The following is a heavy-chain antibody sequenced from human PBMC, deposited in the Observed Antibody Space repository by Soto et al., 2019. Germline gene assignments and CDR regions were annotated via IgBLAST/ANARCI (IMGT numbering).Heavy chain of an antibody. D-gene: IGHD1-20*01. V-gene: IGHV5-10-1*01. CDR1: GYSFTNSL. Sequence: GESLKISCKGSGYSFTNSLITWVCQMPGKGLEWMGRIDPGDSDSIYSPSFQGHVTFSTDRSISTAFLQWSSLKASDTAMYFCARQIPGKLDVWGQGTTVTVSS. CDR2: IDPGDSDS. J-gene: IGHJ6*02. CDR3: ARQIPGKLDV.